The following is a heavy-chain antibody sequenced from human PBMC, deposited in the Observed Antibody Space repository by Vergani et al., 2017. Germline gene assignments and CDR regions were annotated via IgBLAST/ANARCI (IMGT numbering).Heavy chain of an antibody. V-gene: IGHV3-15*01. J-gene: IGHJ5*02. CDR2: IKSKTDGGTT. CDR3: TTGLEFDP. Sequence: EVQLVESGGGLVKPGGSLRLSCAASGFTFSNAWMSWVRQAPGKGLEWGGRIKSKTDGGTTDYAAPVKGRFTISRDDSKNTLYLQMNSLKTEYTAVYYCTTGLEFDPWGQGTLVTVSS. CDR1: GFTFSNAW. D-gene: IGHD3-16*01.